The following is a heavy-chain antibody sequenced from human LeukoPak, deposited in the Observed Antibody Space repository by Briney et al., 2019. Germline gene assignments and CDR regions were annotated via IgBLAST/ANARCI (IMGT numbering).Heavy chain of an antibody. CDR1: GFTFSTYS. D-gene: IGHD2-15*01. V-gene: IGHV3-48*02. CDR3: ARSSAVVPATLDY. CDR2: ISNSAGTI. Sequence: GGSLRLSCAASGFTFSTYSMNWARQAPGKGLEWVSFISNSAGTIYSADSVKGRFTISSDKAKNSLYLQMNSLRDEDTAVYYCARSSAVVPATLDYWGQGTLVTVSS. J-gene: IGHJ4*02.